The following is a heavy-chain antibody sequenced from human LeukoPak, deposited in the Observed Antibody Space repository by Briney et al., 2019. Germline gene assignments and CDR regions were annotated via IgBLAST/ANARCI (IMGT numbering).Heavy chain of an antibody. CDR2: IYYSGST. Sequence: GSLRLSCAASGFIFSSFGMNWVRQTPGKGLEWIGSIYYSGSTYYNPSLKSRVTISVDTSKNQFSLKLSSVTAADTAVYFCARWGSGTSPFDDWGQGTLVTVSS. D-gene: IGHD3-16*01. CDR3: ARWGSGTSPFDD. J-gene: IGHJ4*02. V-gene: IGHV4-59*12. CDR1: GFIFSSFG.